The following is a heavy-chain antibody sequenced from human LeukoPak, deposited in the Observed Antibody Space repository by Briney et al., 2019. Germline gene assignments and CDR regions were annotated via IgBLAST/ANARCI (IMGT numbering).Heavy chain of an antibody. V-gene: IGHV3-21*06. CDR2: IATSSDYI. CDR1: GFTFSTYS. Sequence: PGGSLRLSCASSGFTFSTYSMNWVRQAPGKGLEWVSSIATSSDYIYYAGSLKGRFTISRDNAKNSLYLHMNSLRPDDTAVYYCARGRSITILRGVAISDGFDIWGQGTKVTVS. D-gene: IGHD3-10*01. CDR3: ARGRSITILRGVAISDGFDI. J-gene: IGHJ3*02.